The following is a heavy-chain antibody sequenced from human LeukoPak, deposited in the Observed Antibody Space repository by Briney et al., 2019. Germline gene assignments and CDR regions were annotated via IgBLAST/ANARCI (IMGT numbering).Heavy chain of an antibody. CDR1: GVPISGVRYY. CDR3: ARHASGVFDY. V-gene: IGHV4-39*01. CDR2: VYYNGDT. D-gene: IGHD3-3*01. Sequence: SETLSLTCTVSGVPISGVRYYWGWIRQSPGKGLEWIGSVYYNGDTLDNPSLKSRVILFVDMSKNQFSVELTSVTAAETAVYYCARHASGVFDYWGLGTLVTVSS. J-gene: IGHJ4*02.